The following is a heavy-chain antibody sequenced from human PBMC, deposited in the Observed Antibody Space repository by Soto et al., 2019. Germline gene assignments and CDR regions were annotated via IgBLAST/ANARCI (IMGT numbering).Heavy chain of an antibody. J-gene: IGHJ4*02. D-gene: IGHD2-15*01. CDR3: ARDPRYCSGGSCSYYFDY. V-gene: IGHV1-69*08. CDR2: IIPILGIA. Sequence: QVQLVQSGAEVKKPGSSVKVSCKASGGTFSSYTISWVRQVPGQGLEWMGRIIPILGIANYAQKFQGRVTITADKSTSTAYMELSSLRSEDTAVYYCARDPRYCSGGSCSYYFDYWGQGTLVTVSS. CDR1: GGTFSSYT.